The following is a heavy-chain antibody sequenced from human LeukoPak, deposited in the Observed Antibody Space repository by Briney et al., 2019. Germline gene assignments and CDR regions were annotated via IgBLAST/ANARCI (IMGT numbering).Heavy chain of an antibody. CDR3: ARGPPNWGMVGY. V-gene: IGHV1-8*01. J-gene: IGHJ4*02. CDR2: MNPNSGNT. D-gene: IGHD7-27*01. Sequence: ASVKVSCKASGYTFTSYDINWVRQATGQGLEWMGWMNPNSGNTGYAQKFQGRVTMTRNTSISTAYMELSSLTFEDTAVYYCARGPPNWGMVGYWGQGTLVTVSS. CDR1: GYTFTSYD.